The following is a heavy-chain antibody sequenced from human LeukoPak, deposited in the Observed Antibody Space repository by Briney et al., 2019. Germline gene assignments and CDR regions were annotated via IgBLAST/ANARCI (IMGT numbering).Heavy chain of an antibody. V-gene: IGHV3-23*01. D-gene: IGHD3-10*01. CDR3: AKEQTSSGYFDY. Sequence: EGSLRLSCAASGFTFNNYAMSWVRQAPGKGLEWVAAISGNGGRTYYRDSVKGRFTISRDNPKNTLYLLMNSLSAEDTALYYCAKEQTSSGYFDYWGQGTLVTVST. CDR1: GFTFNNYA. J-gene: IGHJ4*02. CDR2: ISGNGGRT.